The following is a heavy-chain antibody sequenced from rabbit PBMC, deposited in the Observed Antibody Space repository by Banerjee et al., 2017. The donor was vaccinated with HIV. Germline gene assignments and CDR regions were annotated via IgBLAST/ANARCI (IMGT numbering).Heavy chain of an antibody. CDR2: INSITGKA. D-gene: IGHD4-1*01. Sequence: QQQLVESGGGLVKPGASLTLSCKASGFSFSNKAVMCWVRQAPGKGLEWIACINSITGKAVYASWAKGRFTFSKTSSTTVTLQMTSLTAADTATYFCARDLVAVIGWNFGWWGQGTLVTV. J-gene: IGHJ3*01. V-gene: IGHV1S45*01. CDR1: GFSFSNKAV. CDR3: ARDLVAVIGWNFGW.